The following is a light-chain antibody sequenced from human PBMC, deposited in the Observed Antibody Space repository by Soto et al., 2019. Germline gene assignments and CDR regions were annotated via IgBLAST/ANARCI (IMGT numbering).Light chain of an antibody. J-gene: IGLJ1*01. CDR3: AAWDDSLSGRYV. CDR2: RNN. Sequence: SVLTHPPSASGTPGQRVTISCSGSSSNIGSNYVYWYQQLPGTAPKLLIYRNNQRPSGVPDRFSGSKSGTSASLAISGLRSEDEADYYCAAWDDSLSGRYVFGTGTKVTVL. V-gene: IGLV1-47*01. CDR1: SSNIGSNY.